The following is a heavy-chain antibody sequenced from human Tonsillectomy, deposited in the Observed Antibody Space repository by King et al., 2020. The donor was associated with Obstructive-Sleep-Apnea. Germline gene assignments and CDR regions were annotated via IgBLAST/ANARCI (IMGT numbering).Heavy chain of an antibody. V-gene: IGHV3-21*01. Sequence: VQLVESGGGLIKPGGSLRLSCAASGFTFSDFTMNWVRQIPGKGLEWVSSISGSTTYIYYTDSVKGRFTISRDNAKNSLYLQMNCLRAEDTALNYCARDVPRGDYPNEDYYGMDVWGQGTTVTVSS. CDR1: GFTFSDFT. CDR2: ISGSTTYI. CDR3: ARDVPRGDYPNEDYYGMDV. D-gene: IGHD4-17*01. J-gene: IGHJ6*02.